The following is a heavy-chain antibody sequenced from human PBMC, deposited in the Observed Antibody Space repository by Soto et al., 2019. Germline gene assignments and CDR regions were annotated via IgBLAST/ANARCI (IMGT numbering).Heavy chain of an antibody. CDR1: GYTFTSYG. CDR3: ARDRWQQLVPGWFDP. CDR2: ISAYNGNT. V-gene: IGHV1-18*01. D-gene: IGHD6-13*01. J-gene: IGHJ5*02. Sequence: VASVKVSCKASGYTFTSYGISWVRQAPGQGLEWMGWISAYNGNTNYAQKLQGRVTMTTDTSTSTAYMELRSLRSDDTAVYYCARDRWQQLVPGWFDPWGQGTLVTSPQ.